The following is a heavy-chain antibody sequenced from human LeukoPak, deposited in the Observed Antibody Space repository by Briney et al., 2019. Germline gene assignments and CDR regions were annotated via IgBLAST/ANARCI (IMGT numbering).Heavy chain of an antibody. CDR3: AKGGIAAAGIYYYYGMDV. V-gene: IGHV3-30*18. D-gene: IGHD6-13*01. J-gene: IGHJ6*02. CDR1: GFTFSSYG. Sequence: GGSLRLSCAASGFTFSSYGMHWVRQAPGKGLEWVAVISYDGSNKYYADSVKGRFTISRDNSKNTLYLQMNSLRAEDTAVYYCAKGGIAAAGIYYYYGMDVWGQGTTVTVSS. CDR2: ISYDGSNK.